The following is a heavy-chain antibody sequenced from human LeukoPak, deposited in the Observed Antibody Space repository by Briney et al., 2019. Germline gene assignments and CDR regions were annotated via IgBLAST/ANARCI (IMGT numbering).Heavy chain of an antibody. CDR2: ISSGSIEI. CDR3: ARGGYSHYDY. Sequence: GGSLRLSCAASEFTFSSYRMDWVRQAPGKGLEWVASISSGSIEIYYADAVKGRFTISRDNAKNSLYLQMSSLRGEDTAVYYCARGGYSHYDYWGPGTLVAVSS. CDR1: EFTFSSYR. D-gene: IGHD6-13*01. J-gene: IGHJ4*02. V-gene: IGHV3-21*01.